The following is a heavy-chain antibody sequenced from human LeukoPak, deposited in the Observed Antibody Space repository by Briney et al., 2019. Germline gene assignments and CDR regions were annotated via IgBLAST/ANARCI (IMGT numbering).Heavy chain of an antibody. Sequence: SETLSLTCAVYGGSFSGYYWSWIRQPPGKGLEWIGEINHSGSTNYNPSLKSRVTISVDMSENQFSLKLSSVTAADTAVYYCARRTGYFQHWGQGTLVTVSS. V-gene: IGHV4-34*01. J-gene: IGHJ1*01. CDR2: INHSGST. CDR3: ARRTGYFQH. CDR1: GGSFSGYY.